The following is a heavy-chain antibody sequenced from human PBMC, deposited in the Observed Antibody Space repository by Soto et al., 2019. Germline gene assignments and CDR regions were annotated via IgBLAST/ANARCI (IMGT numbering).Heavy chain of an antibody. CDR3: ARESEQWVNNRAEYFQH. J-gene: IGHJ1*01. Sequence: QVQLVESGGGVVQPGRSLRLSCAASGFTFSSYAMHWVRQAPGKGLEWVAVISYDGDNRDYEDSVKGRFNISRDNSKNTLYVQMNSLRAEDTAVYYCARESEQWVNNRAEYFQHWGQGTLVTVSS. CDR2: ISYDGDNR. V-gene: IGHV3-30-3*01. D-gene: IGHD6-19*01. CDR1: GFTFSSYA.